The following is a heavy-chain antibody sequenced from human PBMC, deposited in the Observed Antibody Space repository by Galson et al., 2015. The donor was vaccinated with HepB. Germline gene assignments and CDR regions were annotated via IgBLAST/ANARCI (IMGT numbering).Heavy chain of an antibody. V-gene: IGHV1-69*05. CDR1: GGTFSSYA. CDR2: IIPIFGTA. J-gene: IGHJ3*02. D-gene: IGHD2-2*01. CDR3: ARGPLIGYCSSTSCYGDAFDI. Sequence: SVKVSCKASGGTFSSYAISWVRQAPGQGLEWMGGIIPIFGTANYAQKFQGRVTMTRDTSTSTVYMELSSLRSEDTAVYYCARGPLIGYCSSTSCYGDAFDIWGQGTMVTVSS.